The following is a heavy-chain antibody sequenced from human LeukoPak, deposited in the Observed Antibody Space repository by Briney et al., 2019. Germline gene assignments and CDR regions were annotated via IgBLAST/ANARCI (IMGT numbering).Heavy chain of an antibody. CDR2: IYYSGST. J-gene: IGHJ4*02. CDR3: ARPRSGSYHSPFDY. CDR1: GGSISGYY. Sequence: SETLSLTCTVSGGSISGYYWSWIRQPPGKGLEWIGYIYYSGSTKYNPSLKSRVTISVDTSKNQFSLKLSSVTAADTAVYYCARPRSGSYHSPFDYWGQGTLVTVSS. V-gene: IGHV4-59*08. D-gene: IGHD1-26*01.